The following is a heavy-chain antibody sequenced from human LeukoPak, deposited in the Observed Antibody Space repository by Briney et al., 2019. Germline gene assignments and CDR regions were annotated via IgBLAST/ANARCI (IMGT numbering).Heavy chain of an antibody. CDR3: ARRGYYDPSGNYYYMDV. J-gene: IGHJ6*03. CDR1: GGTFSSYA. D-gene: IGHD3-3*01. CDR2: IIPIFGTA. V-gene: IGHV1-69*13. Sequence: VKXSCKASGGTFSSYAISWVRQAPGQGLEWMGGIIPIFGTANYAQKFQGRVTITTDESTSTAYMELSSLRSEDTAVYYCARRGYYDPSGNYYYMDVWGKGTTVTVSS.